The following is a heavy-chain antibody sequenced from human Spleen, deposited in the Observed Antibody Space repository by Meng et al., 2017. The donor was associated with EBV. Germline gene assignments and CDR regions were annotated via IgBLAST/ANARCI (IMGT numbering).Heavy chain of an antibody. CDR1: GDSISSFYY. V-gene: IGHV4-39*01. CDR2: VHYTGST. D-gene: IGHD6-19*01. Sequence: QLQRRGSGPGQVKPSGPLSLTCPVSGDSISSFYYWGWIRQPPGRGLEWIGSVHYTGSTYYSPSLKSRVTVSVDTSKNQFSLRLTSVTAADTAVYYCARPFPSWQSPRLDPFGAWGQGTLVTVSS. J-gene: IGHJ5*02. CDR3: ARPFPSWQSPRLDPFGA.